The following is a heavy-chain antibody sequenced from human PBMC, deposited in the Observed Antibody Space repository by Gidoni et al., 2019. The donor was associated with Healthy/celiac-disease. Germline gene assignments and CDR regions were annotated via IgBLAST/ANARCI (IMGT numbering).Heavy chain of an antibody. V-gene: IGHV4-61*02. D-gene: IGHD6-19*01. Sequence: VQLQVSCPGLVKPSQTLLLTCTVSGVSISSGSYYWSWIRQPAGKGLEWIGRIYTSGSTNYNPSLKSQVTISVDTSKNQFSLKLSSVTAADTAVYYCARDLLSGWLDYWGQGTLVTVSS. J-gene: IGHJ4*02. CDR3: ARDLLSGWLDY. CDR1: GVSISSGSYY. CDR2: IYTSGST.